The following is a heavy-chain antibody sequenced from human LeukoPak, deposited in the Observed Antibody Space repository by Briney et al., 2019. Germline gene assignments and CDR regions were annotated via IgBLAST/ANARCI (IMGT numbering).Heavy chain of an antibody. J-gene: IGHJ4*02. CDR1: GGSISSSNW. CDR3: ARRYCSCGSCYVPYFDY. V-gene: IGHV4-4*02. Sequence: SGTLSLTCAVSGGSISSSNWWSWVRLPPGKGLEWIGEIYHSGSTNYNPSLKSRVTISVDKSKNQFSLKLSSVTAADTAVYYCARRYCSCGSCYVPYFDYWGQGTLVTVSS. CDR2: IYHSGST. D-gene: IGHD2-15*01.